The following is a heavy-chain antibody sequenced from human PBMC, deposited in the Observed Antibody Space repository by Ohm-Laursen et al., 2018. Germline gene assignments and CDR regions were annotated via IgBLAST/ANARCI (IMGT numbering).Heavy chain of an antibody. D-gene: IGHD3-22*01. CDR2: INPNSGGT. J-gene: IGHJ4*02. CDR1: GYTFTGYY. CDR3: ARGDSSGYSGGDY. V-gene: IGHV1-2*02. Sequence: SVKVSCKASGYTFTGYYMHWVRQAPGQGLEWMGWINPNSGGTNYAQKFQGRVTMTRDTSISTAYMELSSLRSEDTAVYYCARGDSSGYSGGDYWGRGTLVTVSS.